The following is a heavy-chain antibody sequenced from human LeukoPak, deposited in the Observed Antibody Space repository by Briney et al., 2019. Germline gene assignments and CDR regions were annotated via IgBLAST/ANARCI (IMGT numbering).Heavy chain of an antibody. V-gene: IGHV3-21*01. J-gene: IGHJ4*02. CDR1: GFTFSSYS. CDR2: ISSSSSYI. CDR3: ARDREPSTPYGSGSSFPL. D-gene: IGHD3-10*01. Sequence: GGSLRLSCAASGFTFSSYSMNWVRQAPGKGLEWVSSISSSSSYIYYADSVKGRFTISRDNAKNSLYLQMNSLRAEDTAVYYCARDREPSTPYGSGSSFPLWGQGTLVTVSS.